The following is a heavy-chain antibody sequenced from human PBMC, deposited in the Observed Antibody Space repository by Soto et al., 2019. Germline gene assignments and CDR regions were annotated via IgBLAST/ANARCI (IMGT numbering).Heavy chain of an antibody. V-gene: IGHV3-30-3*01. Sequence: SLRLSCAASGFTSSSYAMHWVRQAPGKGLEWVAVISYDGSNKYYADSVKGRFTISRDNSKNTLYLQMNSLRAEDTAVYYCARSYDFWSGYYFPYYYYGMDVWGQGTTVTVSS. CDR3: ARSYDFWSGYYFPYYYYGMDV. J-gene: IGHJ6*02. CDR1: GFTSSSYA. D-gene: IGHD3-3*01. CDR2: ISYDGSNK.